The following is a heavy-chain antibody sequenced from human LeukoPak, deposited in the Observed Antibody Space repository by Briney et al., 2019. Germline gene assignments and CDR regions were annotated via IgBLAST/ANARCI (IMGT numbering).Heavy chain of an antibody. Sequence: GGSLRLSCTASGFPFYAYGMHWVRQAPGKGLEYVSAISSNGGSTYYANSVKGRFTISRDNSKNTLYLQMGSLRAEDMAVYYCARGDLGYCSSTSCPRLGMDVWGQGTTVTVSS. V-gene: IGHV3-64*01. CDR2: ISSNGGST. CDR3: ARGDLGYCSSTSCPRLGMDV. D-gene: IGHD2-2*01. CDR1: GFPFYAYG. J-gene: IGHJ6*02.